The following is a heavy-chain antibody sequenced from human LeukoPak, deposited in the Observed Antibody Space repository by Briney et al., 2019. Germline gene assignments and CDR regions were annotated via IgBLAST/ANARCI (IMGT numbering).Heavy chain of an antibody. CDR2: IYYSGST. J-gene: IGHJ3*02. CDR3: ARDKSGPTAHYDVFDI. CDR1: GGSISNNY. Sequence: PSETLSLTCTVSGGSISNNYWNWHWIRQPQGKGLEWIGYIYYSGSTNYNPSLRSRVTIVVDKSKNQVSLKLNSVTAADTAMYYCARDKSGPTAHYDVFDIWGQGTMVTVSS. D-gene: IGHD4/OR15-4a*01. V-gene: IGHV4-59*01.